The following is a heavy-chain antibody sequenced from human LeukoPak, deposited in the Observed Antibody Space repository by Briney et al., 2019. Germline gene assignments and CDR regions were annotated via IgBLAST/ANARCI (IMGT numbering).Heavy chain of an antibody. V-gene: IGHV4-59*01. CDR3: ARDLGLYSSSAAGMDA. CDR1: GGSISSYY. CDR2: IYYSGST. J-gene: IGHJ6*02. Sequence: SETLSLTCTVSGGSISSYYWSWIRQPPGKGLEWIGYIYYSGSTNYNPSLKSRVTISVDTSKNQFSLKLSSVTAADTAVYYCARDLGLYSSSAAGMDAWGQGTTVTVSS. D-gene: IGHD6-13*01.